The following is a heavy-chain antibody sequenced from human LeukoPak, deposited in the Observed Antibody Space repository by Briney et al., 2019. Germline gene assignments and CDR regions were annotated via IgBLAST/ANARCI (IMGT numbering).Heavy chain of an antibody. J-gene: IGHJ4*02. V-gene: IGHV5-10-1*01. Sequence: GESLRISCKGSGYSFTSCWISWVRPMPGKGLEWMGRIDPSDSYTNYSPSFEGHVTISADKSISTAYLQWSSLKASDIATYYCARHYGAAGDFDYWGQGTLVTVSS. CDR2: IDPSDSYT. CDR3: ARHYGAAGDFDY. CDR1: GYSFTSCW. D-gene: IGHD6-13*01.